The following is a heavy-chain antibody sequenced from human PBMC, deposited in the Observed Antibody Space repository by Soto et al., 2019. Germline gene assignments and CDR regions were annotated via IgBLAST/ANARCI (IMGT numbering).Heavy chain of an antibody. V-gene: IGHV3-48*01. J-gene: IGHJ3*02. D-gene: IGHD2-15*01. Sequence: GGFLRLSCAASGFTFSSYSMNWVRQAPGKGLEWVSYISSSSSTIYYADSVKGRFTISRDNAKNSLYLQMNSLRAEDTAVYYCASCSGGSCYLWSDAFDIWGQGTMVTVSS. CDR3: ASCSGGSCYLWSDAFDI. CDR1: GFTFSSYS. CDR2: ISSSSSTI.